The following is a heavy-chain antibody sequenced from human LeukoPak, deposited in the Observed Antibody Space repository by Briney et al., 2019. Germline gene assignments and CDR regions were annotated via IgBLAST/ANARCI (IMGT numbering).Heavy chain of an antibody. CDR2: IYYSGST. J-gene: IGHJ6*02. V-gene: IGHV4-59*01. CDR1: GRSISSYY. CDR3: ARVRDYYYGMDV. Sequence: SETLSLTCTVSGRSISSYYWSWIRQPPGKGLEWIGYIYYSGSTNYNPSLKSRVTISVDTSKNQFSLKLSSVTAADTALYYCARVRDYYYGMDVWGQGTTVTVSS.